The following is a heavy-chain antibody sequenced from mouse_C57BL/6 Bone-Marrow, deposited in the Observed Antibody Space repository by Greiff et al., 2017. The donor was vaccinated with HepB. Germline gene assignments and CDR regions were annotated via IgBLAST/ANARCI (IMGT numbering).Heavy chain of an antibody. CDR1: GFNIKDDY. CDR2: IDPENGDT. V-gene: IGHV14-4*01. Sequence: VQLQHSGAELVRPGASVKLSCTASGFNIKDDYMHWVKQRPEQGLEWIGWIDPENGDTEYASKFQGKATITADTSSNTAYLQLSSLTSEDTAVYYCTTSYYYGSSYGAMDYWGQGTSVTVSS. CDR3: TTSYYYGSSYGAMDY. D-gene: IGHD1-1*01. J-gene: IGHJ4*01.